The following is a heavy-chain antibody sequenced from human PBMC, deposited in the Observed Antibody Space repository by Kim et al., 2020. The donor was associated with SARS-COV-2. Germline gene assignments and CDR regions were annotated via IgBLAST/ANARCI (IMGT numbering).Heavy chain of an antibody. CDR3: ARNPPERYCSSTSCYYYYYMEV. CDR1: GYTFTSYA. D-gene: IGHD2-2*01. CDR2: INAGNGNT. V-gene: IGHV1-3*01. Sequence: ASVKVSCKASGYTFTSYAMHWVRQAPGQRLEWMGWINAGNGNTKYSQKFQGRVTITRDTSASTAYMELSSLRSEDTAVYYCARNPPERYCSSTSCYYYYYMEVWGKGATGTVAS. J-gene: IGHJ6*03.